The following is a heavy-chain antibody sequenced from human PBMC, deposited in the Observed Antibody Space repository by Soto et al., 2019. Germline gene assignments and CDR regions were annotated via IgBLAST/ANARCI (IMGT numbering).Heavy chain of an antibody. CDR3: ARGRGYSYGLDP. V-gene: IGHV4-59*08. Sequence: SDTLSLTCTVSGGSISIYYWSWIRQPPGKGLEWIGYIYYSGSTNYNPSLKSRVTISVDTSKNQFSLKLSSVTAADTAVYYCARGRGYSYGLDPWGQGTLVTVSS. CDR1: GGSISIYY. CDR2: IYYSGST. D-gene: IGHD5-18*01. J-gene: IGHJ5*02.